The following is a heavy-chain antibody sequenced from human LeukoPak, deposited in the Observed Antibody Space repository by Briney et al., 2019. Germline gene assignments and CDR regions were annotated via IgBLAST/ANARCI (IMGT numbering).Heavy chain of an antibody. V-gene: IGHV1-18*04. J-gene: IGHJ5*02. Sequence: ASVNVSCKASGYTFTSYGISWVRQAPGQGLEWMGWISAYNGNTNYAQKLQGRVTMTTDTSTSTAYMELRSLRSDDTAVYYCARAMVRGVITLWFDPWGQGTLVTVSS. CDR1: GYTFTSYG. CDR3: ARAMVRGVITLWFDP. CDR2: ISAYNGNT. D-gene: IGHD3-10*01.